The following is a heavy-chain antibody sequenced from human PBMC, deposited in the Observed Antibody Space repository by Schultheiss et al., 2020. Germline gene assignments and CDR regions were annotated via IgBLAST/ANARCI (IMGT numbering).Heavy chain of an antibody. CDR1: GFTFSSYA. D-gene: IGHD6-19*01. J-gene: IGHJ4*02. CDR2: ISNSGSGGST. V-gene: IGHV3-23*01. CDR3: AKCTSGWYPSRYYFDY. Sequence: GGSLRLSCAASGFTFSSYAMNWVRQAPGKGLEWVSGISNSGSGGSTYYADSVKGRFTISRDSSKNTLYLQMNSLRAEDTAVYYRAKCTSGWYPSRYYFDYWGQGTLVTVSS.